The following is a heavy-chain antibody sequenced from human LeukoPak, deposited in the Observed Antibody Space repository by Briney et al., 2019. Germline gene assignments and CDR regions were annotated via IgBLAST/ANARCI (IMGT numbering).Heavy chain of an antibody. J-gene: IGHJ5*02. CDR3: ARDVYYDFWSGYLSSLVNWFDP. CDR2: IYTSGST. V-gene: IGHV4-4*07. D-gene: IGHD3-3*01. CDR1: GGSISSYF. Sequence: SETLSLTCTVSGGSISSYFWSWIRQPAGKGLEWIGRIYTSGSTDYNPSLKSRVTMSVDTSKNQFSLKLTSVTAADTAVYYCARDVYYDFWSGYLSSLVNWFDPWGQGTLVTVSS.